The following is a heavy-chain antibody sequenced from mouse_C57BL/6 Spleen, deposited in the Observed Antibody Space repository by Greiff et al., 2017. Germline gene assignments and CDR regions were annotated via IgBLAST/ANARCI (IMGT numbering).Heavy chain of an antibody. CDR1: GYSITSGYY. J-gene: IGHJ2*01. CDR3: ARLYDGYYVCDY. V-gene: IGHV3-6*01. D-gene: IGHD2-3*01. Sequence: ESGPGLVKPSQSLSLTCSVTGYSITSGYYWNWIRQFPGNKLEWMGYISYDGSNNYNPSLKNRISITRDTSKNQFFLKLNSVTTEDTATYYCARLYDGYYVCDYWGQGTTLTVSS. CDR2: ISYDGSN.